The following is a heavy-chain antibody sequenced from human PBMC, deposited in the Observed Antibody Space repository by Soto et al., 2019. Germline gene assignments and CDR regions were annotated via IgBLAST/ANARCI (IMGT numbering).Heavy chain of an antibody. V-gene: IGHV1-24*01. Sequence: ASVKASCKVSGYTLTELSMHWVRQAPGKGLEWMGGFDPEDGETIYAQKFQGRVTMTEDTSTDTAYMELSSLRSEDTAVYYCATGPLEITFGGVIVSKFDYWGQGTLVTVSS. CDR1: GYTLTELS. CDR2: FDPEDGET. J-gene: IGHJ4*02. D-gene: IGHD3-16*02. CDR3: ATGPLEITFGGVIVSKFDY.